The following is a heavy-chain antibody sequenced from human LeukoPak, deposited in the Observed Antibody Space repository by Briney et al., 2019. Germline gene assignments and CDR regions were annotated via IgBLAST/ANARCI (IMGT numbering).Heavy chain of an antibody. V-gene: IGHV4-61*02. CDR2: IYTTGGT. CDR1: GVSIAKTFYY. J-gene: IGHJ4*02. CDR3: ARRQEGHDY. Sequence: TSQTLPLTCTVSGVSIAKTFYYWNWLRQPAGKGLEWIGRIYTTGGTDYNPSLKSRVTISLDTAKNQFSLKMTSVTAADTAVYYCARRQEGHDYWGQGTLVTVSS.